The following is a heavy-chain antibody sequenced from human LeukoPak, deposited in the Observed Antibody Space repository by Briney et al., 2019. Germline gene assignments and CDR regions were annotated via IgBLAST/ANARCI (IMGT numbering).Heavy chain of an antibody. D-gene: IGHD3-22*01. V-gene: IGHV1-69*01. CDR2: IIPIFGTA. J-gene: IGHJ6*02. CDR1: GGTFSSYA. CDR3: ARVSRYYYDSSGLYYYYGMDV. Sequence: ASVKVSCKASGGTFSSYAISWVRQAPGQGLEWMGGIIPIFGTANYAQKFQGRVTITADESTSTAYMELSSLRSEDTAVYYCARVSRYYYDSSGLYYYYGMDVWGQGTTVTVSS.